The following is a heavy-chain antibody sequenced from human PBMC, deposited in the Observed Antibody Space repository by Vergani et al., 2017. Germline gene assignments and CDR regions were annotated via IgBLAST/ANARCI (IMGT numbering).Heavy chain of an antibody. CDR2: ISGHGDRT. D-gene: IGHD2/OR15-2a*01. CDR1: GFTFSACP. V-gene: IGHV3-23*01. J-gene: IGHJ4*02. Sequence: EVQLLQSGGGVIQPGGSVRLSCAASGFTFSACPMTWVRQAPGKGVEWVSAISGHGDRTYYADSVKGRFTISRDNSKNTVYLQMNSLKAEDRATYYCAREERSNTSPFVGDWGQGTLVTV. CDR3: AREERSNTSPFVGD.